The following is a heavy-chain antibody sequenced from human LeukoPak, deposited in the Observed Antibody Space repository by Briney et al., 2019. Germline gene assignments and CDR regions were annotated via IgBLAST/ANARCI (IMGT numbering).Heavy chain of an antibody. J-gene: IGHJ6*03. D-gene: IGHD2-15*01. CDR1: GGSFSGYY. Sequence: SETLSLTCAVYGGSFSGYYWSWIRQPPGKGLEWIGEINHSGSTNYNPSLKSRVTISVDTSKNQFSLKLSSVTAADTAVYYCARLKRDCSGGSCYLRRPYYYYYMDVWGKGTTVTISS. V-gene: IGHV4-34*01. CDR2: INHSGST. CDR3: ARLKRDCSGGSCYLRRPYYYYYMDV.